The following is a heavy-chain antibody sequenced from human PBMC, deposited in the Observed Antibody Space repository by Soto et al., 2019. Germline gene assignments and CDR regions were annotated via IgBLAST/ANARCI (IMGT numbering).Heavy chain of an antibody. J-gene: IGHJ5*02. CDR1: GYSFTSYW. V-gene: IGHV5-51*01. CDR2: IYPGDSDT. CDR3: ARYGYSSSWYSLNWFDP. D-gene: IGHD6-13*01. Sequence: GESLKISCKGSGYSFTSYWIGWVRQMPGKGLEWMGIIYPGDSDTRYSPSFQGQVTISADKSISTAYLQWSSLKASDTAMYYCARYGYSSSWYSLNWFDPWGQGTLVTVSS.